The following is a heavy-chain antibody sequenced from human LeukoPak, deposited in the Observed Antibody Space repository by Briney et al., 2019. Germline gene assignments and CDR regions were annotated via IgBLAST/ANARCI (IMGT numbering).Heavy chain of an antibody. CDR3: TRDRDGYSHAFDI. CDR2: IRSKAYGGTT. Sequence: GGSLRLSCAASGFMFSRYWMSWVRQAPGKGLEWVGFIRSKAYGGTTEYAASVKGRFTISRDDSKSIAYLQMNSLKTEDTAVYYCTRDRDGYSHAFDIWGQGTMVTVSS. D-gene: IGHD5-24*01. CDR1: GFMFSRYW. J-gene: IGHJ3*02. V-gene: IGHV3-49*04.